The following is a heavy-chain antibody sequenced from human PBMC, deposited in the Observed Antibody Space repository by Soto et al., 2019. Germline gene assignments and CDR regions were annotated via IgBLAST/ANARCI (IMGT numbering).Heavy chain of an antibody. CDR1: GGSISSGDYY. CDR2: IYYSGST. J-gene: IGHJ4*02. D-gene: IGHD3-22*01. V-gene: IGHV4-30-4*01. CDR3: ASDPYYYDSSGYFRFGY. Sequence: SETLSLTCTVSGGSISSGDYYWSWIRQPPGKGLEWIGYIYYSGSTYYNPSLKSRVTISVDTSKNQFSLKLNSVTAADTAVYYCASDPYYYDSSGYFRFGYWGQGTLVTVSS.